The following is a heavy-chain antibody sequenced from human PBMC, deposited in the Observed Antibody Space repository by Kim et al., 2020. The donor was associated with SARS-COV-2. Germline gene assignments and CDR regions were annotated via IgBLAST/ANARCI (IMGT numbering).Heavy chain of an antibody. Sequence: GGSLRLSCAASGFTFSSYSMNWVRQAPGKGLEWVSSISSSSSYIYYADSVKGRFTISRDNAKNSLYLQMNSLRAEDTAVYYCARDQGIAAAGTTCFDYWGQGTLVTVSS. CDR1: GFTFSSYS. V-gene: IGHV3-21*01. CDR2: ISSSSSYI. D-gene: IGHD6-13*01. J-gene: IGHJ4*02. CDR3: ARDQGIAAAGTTCFDY.